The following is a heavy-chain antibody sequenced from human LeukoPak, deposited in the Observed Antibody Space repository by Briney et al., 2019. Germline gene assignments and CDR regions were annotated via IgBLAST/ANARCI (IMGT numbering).Heavy chain of an antibody. CDR2: ISAYNGNT. J-gene: IGHJ4*02. Sequence: GASVTVSCTASGYTFTSYGISWVRQAPGQGLEWMGWISAYNGNTNYAQKLQGRVTMTTDTSTSTAYMELRSLRSDDTAVYYCARGYCSSTSCRRAPPYFDYWGQGTLVTVSS. CDR3: ARGYCSSTSCRRAPPYFDY. CDR1: GYTFTSYG. D-gene: IGHD2-2*01. V-gene: IGHV1-18*04.